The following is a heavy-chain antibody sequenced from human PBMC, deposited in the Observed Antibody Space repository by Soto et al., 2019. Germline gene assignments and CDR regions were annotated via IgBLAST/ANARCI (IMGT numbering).Heavy chain of an antibody. D-gene: IGHD4-17*01. CDR3: ARTTAVPNTLRSRYFFDY. V-gene: IGHV4-61*01. Sequence: PSETLSLTCSVSGGSVSNKTYYWSWIRQPPGKRLEGIGYVHYSGTTNYNPSLKSRVTISVNLSKNQFSLRLSSVTTADTALYYCARTTAVPNTLRSRYFFDYWGQGTLVTVSS. J-gene: IGHJ4*02. CDR1: GGSVSNKTYY. CDR2: VHYSGTT.